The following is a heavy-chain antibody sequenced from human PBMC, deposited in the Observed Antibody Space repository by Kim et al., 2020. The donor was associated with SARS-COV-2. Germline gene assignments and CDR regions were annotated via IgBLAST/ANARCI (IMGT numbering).Heavy chain of an antibody. Sequence: SETLSLTCAVSGGSISSSNWWSWVRQPPGKGLEWIGEIYHSGSTNYNPSLKSRVTISVDKSKNQFSLKLSSVTAADTAVYYCARMYADSSGYYFPNWFDPWGQGTLVTVSS. CDR1: GGSISSSNW. V-gene: IGHV4-4*02. CDR2: IYHSGST. J-gene: IGHJ5*02. CDR3: ARMYADSSGYYFPNWFDP. D-gene: IGHD3-22*01.